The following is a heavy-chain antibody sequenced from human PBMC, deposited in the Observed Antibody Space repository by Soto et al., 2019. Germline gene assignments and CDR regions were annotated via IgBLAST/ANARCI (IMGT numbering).Heavy chain of an antibody. V-gene: IGHV3-21*01. CDR3: ARDWGSGWHYGMDV. J-gene: IGHJ6*02. D-gene: IGHD6-19*01. Sequence: GGSLRLSCEASGFSFSNYAMNWVRQGPGKGPEWVAGISLTGTHTYYADSVKGRFTVSRDNAKNSLYLQMNSLRAEDTAVYYCARDWGSGWHYGMDVRGQGTTVTVSS. CDR2: ISLTGTHT. CDR1: GFSFSNYA.